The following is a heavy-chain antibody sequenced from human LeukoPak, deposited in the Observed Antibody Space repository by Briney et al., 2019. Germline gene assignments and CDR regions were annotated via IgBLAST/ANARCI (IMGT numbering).Heavy chain of an antibody. V-gene: IGHV3-21*01. CDR2: ISSSSSYI. J-gene: IGHJ6*02. CDR1: GFTFSAFG. D-gene: IGHD5-24*01. CDR3: ARPRDGYNFADGMDV. Sequence: GGSLRLSCAASGFTFSAFGMNWVRQAPGKGLEWVSSISSSSSYIYYTDSVKGRFTISRDNAKNSLYLQMNSLRAEDTAVYYCARPRDGYNFADGMDVWGQGTTVTVSS.